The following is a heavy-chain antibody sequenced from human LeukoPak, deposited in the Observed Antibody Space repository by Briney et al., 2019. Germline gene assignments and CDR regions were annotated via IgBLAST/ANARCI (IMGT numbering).Heavy chain of an antibody. Sequence: PGGSLRLSCATSGFTFSNYGMHWVRQAPGKGLEWVAVISSDETNIRYGDSVRGRFTVSRGNAKNTVYLQMNSLGADDTAVYYCAKDPYRVVFATGNYLDPWGQGTLVTVSS. CDR1: GFTFSNYG. V-gene: IGHV3-30*18. CDR3: AKDPYRVVFATGNYLDP. CDR2: ISSDETNI. J-gene: IGHJ5*02. D-gene: IGHD2-15*01.